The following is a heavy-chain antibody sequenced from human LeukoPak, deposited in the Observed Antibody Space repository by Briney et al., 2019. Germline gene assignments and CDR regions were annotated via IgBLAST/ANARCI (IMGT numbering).Heavy chain of an antibody. J-gene: IGHJ4*02. CDR1: EFVFSNHA. V-gene: IGHV3-30*02. CDR3: AKERKLLPFDG. Sequence: GGSLRLSCVASEFVFSNHAMIWVRQAPGKGLEWVAFYADSVKGRFTLSRDTSKNTLYLQMNSLRADDTGVYYCAKERKLLPFDGWGQGTLVTVSS. D-gene: IGHD1-26*01.